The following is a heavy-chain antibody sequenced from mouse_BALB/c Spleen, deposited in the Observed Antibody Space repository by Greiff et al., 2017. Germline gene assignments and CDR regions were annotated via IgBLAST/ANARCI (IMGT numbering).Heavy chain of an antibody. V-gene: IGHV14-1*02. D-gene: IGHD1-2*01. J-gene: IGHJ3*01. CDR3: ARARLLRRLAY. CDR1: GFNIKDYY. CDR2: IDPENGNT. Sequence: VQLQQSGAELVRPGALVKLSCKASGFNIKDYYMHWVKQRPEQGLEWIGWIDPENGNTIYDPKFQGKASITADTSSNTAYLQLSSLTSEDTAVYYCARARLLRRLAYWGQGTLVTVSA.